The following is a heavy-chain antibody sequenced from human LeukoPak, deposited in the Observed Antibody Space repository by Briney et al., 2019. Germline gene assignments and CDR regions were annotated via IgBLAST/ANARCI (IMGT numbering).Heavy chain of an antibody. J-gene: IGHJ4*02. D-gene: IGHD3-22*01. CDR1: GGSISSGGYY. V-gene: IGHV4-39*07. CDR3: ARANYYYDSGGYSYYFDH. Sequence: SETLSLTCTVSGGSISSGGYYWGWIRQPPGKGLEWIGSIYYSGSTYYDPSLKSRITVSVDTSKNQFSLRLSSVTAADTAVYYCARANYYYDSGGYSYYFDHWGQGTLVTVSS. CDR2: IYYSGST.